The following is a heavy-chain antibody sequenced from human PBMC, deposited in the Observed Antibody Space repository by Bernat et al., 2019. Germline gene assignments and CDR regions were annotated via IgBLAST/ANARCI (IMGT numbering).Heavy chain of an antibody. V-gene: IGHV3-30*01. D-gene: IGHD3-9*01. CDR3: ARDARYFDWLLEYNWFDP. CDR2: ISYDGSNK. CDR1: GFTFSSYA. J-gene: IGHJ5*02. Sequence: QVQLVESGGGVVQPGRSLRLSCAASGFTFSSYAMHWVHQAPGKGLEWVAVISYDGSNKYYADSVKGRFTISRDNSKNTLYLQMNSLRAEDTAVYYCARDARYFDWLLEYNWFDPWGQGTLVTVSS.